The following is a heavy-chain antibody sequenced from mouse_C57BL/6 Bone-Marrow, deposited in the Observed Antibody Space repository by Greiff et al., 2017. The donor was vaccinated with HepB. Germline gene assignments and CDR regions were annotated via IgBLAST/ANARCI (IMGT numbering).Heavy chain of an antibody. D-gene: IGHD4-1*01. CDR3: GRTGNSDGYVDV. Sequence: VQLQQSGAELVRPGTSVKVSCKASGYAFTNYLIEWVKQRPGQGLEWIGVINPGSGGTNYNETFKGKATLTADKSSSTAYMQLSSLTSEDSAVYSCGRTGNSDGYVDVWGTGTTVTVSS. CDR2: INPGSGGT. V-gene: IGHV1-54*01. CDR1: GYAFTNYL. J-gene: IGHJ1*03.